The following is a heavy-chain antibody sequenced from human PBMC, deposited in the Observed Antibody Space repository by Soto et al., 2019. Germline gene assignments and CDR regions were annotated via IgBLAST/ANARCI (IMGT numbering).Heavy chain of an antibody. D-gene: IGHD5-18*01. J-gene: IGHJ6*02. V-gene: IGHV4-4*02. Sequence: QVQLQESGPGLVKPSGTLSLTCAVSGGSISSSNWWSWVRQPPGKGLEWIGEIYHSGSTNYNPSLKSRVTISVDKSKNQFSLKLSSVTAADTAVYYGARGGYSYGYGSAHYGMDVWGQGTTVTVSS. CDR1: GGSISSSNW. CDR2: IYHSGST. CDR3: ARGGYSYGYGSAHYGMDV.